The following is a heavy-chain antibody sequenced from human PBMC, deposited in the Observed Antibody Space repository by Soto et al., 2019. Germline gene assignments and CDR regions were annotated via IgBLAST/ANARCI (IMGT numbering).Heavy chain of an antibody. J-gene: IGHJ4*02. Sequence: EVQLLESVGGLVQPGGSLRLSCAASGFTFSNYSMSWVRQAPGKGLVWVSIISGSGDSPYYAASVKGRFTNTRDNARTTLYLQMKSLRAGDSAKYYCAKEGTSGLYYFDYWGQGTLVAVSS. CDR3: AKEGTSGLYYFDY. CDR1: GFTFSNYS. D-gene: IGHD6-19*01. V-gene: IGHV3-23*01. CDR2: ISGSGDSP.